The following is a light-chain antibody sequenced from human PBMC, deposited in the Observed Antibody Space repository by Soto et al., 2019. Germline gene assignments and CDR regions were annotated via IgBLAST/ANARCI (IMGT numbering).Light chain of an antibody. CDR2: DVR. V-gene: IGLV2-11*01. CDR3: SSYAGDSVV. J-gene: IGLJ2*01. Sequence: QSALTQPRSVSGSPGQSVTLSCTGSSNDVGAYNYVSWYQQHPGKAPKLMIYDVRQRPSGVPDRFSGSKSGNTASLTISGLQADDEADYYCSSYAGDSVVFGGGTKVTVL. CDR1: SNDVGAYNY.